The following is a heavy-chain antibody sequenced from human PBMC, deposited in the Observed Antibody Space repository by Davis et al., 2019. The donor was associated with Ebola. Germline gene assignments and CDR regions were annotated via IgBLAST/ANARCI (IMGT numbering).Heavy chain of an antibody. CDR3: AKGAVELADVMGWDAFDI. CDR2: MNQDGRDI. J-gene: IGHJ3*02. CDR1: GLMFNSFW. Sequence: GGFLRLSCAASGLMFNSFWMSWVRQPPGKGLAWVANMNQDGRDIQYGGSVKGRFTISRDNAKNSLNLQMCSLRAEDTAIYYCAKGAVELADVMGWDAFDIWGQGTMVIVSS. D-gene: IGHD3-10*01. V-gene: IGHV3-7*03.